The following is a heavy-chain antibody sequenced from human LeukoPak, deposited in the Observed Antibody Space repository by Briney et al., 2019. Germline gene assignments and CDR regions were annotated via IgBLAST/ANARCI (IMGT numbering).Heavy chain of an antibody. CDR1: GGSFSGYY. CDR2: INHSGST. D-gene: IGHD6-25*01. CDR3: ARYSGAHAFDI. V-gene: IGHV4-34*01. J-gene: IGHJ3*02. Sequence: KPSETLSLTCAVYGGSFSGYYWSWIRQPPGKGLEWIGEINHSGSTNYNPSLKSRVTISVDTSKNQFSLKLSSVTAADTAVYYCARYSGAHAFDIWGQGTMVTVSS.